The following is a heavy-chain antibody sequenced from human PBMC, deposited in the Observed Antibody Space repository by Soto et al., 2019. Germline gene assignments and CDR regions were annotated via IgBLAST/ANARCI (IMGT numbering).Heavy chain of an antibody. J-gene: IGHJ6*03. V-gene: IGHV3-21*01. Sequence: EVQLVESGGGLVKPGGSLRLSCAASGFPSSSYSMNWVRQAPGKGLEWVSSISSSSSYIYYADSVKGRFTISRDNAKNSLYLQMNSLRAEDTAVYYCARTGGYYYYYMDVWGKGTTVTVSS. CDR3: ARTGGYYYYYMDV. D-gene: IGHD3-10*01. CDR1: GFPSSSYS. CDR2: ISSSSSYI.